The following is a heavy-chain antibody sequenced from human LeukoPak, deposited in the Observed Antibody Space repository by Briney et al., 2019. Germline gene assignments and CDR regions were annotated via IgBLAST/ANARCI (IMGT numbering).Heavy chain of an antibody. CDR3: AKPPGSSLYYFDY. V-gene: IGHV3-64*04. D-gene: IGHD1-26*01. CDR2: ISTNGGST. Sequence: GGSLRLSCSASGLTFSLYSMHWVRQAPGKGLEYVSGISTNGGSTYYADSVKGRFTISRDNSKNTLYLQMNSLRAEDTAVYYCAKPPGSSLYYFDYWGQGTLVTVSS. CDR1: GLTFSLYS. J-gene: IGHJ4*02.